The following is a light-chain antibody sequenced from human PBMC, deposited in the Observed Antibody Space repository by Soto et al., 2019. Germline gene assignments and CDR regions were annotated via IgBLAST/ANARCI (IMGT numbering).Light chain of an antibody. J-gene: IGKJ5*01. CDR1: ASVTNY. CDR3: QQRNIWPPVT. V-gene: IGKV3-11*01. CDR2: GAF. Sequence: EVMLTQSPATLSLSPGERATLSCRASASVTNYLAWYQQKPGQPPRLLIYGAFNRAAGIPARFSGSGSGTDFTLTISSLEPEDSAVYYCQQRNIWPPVTFGQGTRLEI.